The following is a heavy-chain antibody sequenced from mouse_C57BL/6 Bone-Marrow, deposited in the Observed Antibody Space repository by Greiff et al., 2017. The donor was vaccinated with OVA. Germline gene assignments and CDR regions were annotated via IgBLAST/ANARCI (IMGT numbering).Heavy chain of an antibody. CDR1: GYSITSGYY. D-gene: IGHD1-1*01. CDR2: ISYDGSN. CDR3: ARGSTTVVEAY. V-gene: IGHV3-6*01. J-gene: IGHJ3*01. Sequence: ESGPGLVKPSQSLSLTCSVTGYSITSGYYWNWIRQFPGNKLEWMGYISYDGSNNYNPSLKNRISITRDTSKNQFFLKLNSVTTEDTATYYCARGSTTVVEAYWGQGTLVTVSA.